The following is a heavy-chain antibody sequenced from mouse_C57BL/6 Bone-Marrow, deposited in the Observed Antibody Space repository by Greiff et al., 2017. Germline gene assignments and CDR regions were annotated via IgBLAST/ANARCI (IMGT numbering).Heavy chain of an antibody. CDR1: GYSFTDYN. Sequence: VQLQQSGPELVKPGASVKISCKASGYSFTDYNMNWVKQSHGKSLEWIGVINPNYGATSNNQKFKGKATLTVDQSSSTAYMQLHSLTSEDSAVYYCARWDYHWYFDVWGTGTTVTVSS. D-gene: IGHD2-4*01. V-gene: IGHV1-39*01. J-gene: IGHJ1*03. CDR3: ARWDYHWYFDV. CDR2: INPNYGAT.